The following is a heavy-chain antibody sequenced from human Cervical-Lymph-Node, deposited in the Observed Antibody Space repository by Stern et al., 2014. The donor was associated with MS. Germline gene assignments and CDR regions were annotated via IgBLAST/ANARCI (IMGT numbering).Heavy chain of an antibody. J-gene: IGHJ4*02. Sequence: EVQLVESGGGLVQPGGYLRLSCAASGFTVSSNHMSWVRQAPGKGLEWVSVIYSGGSTYYADSVKGRFTISRDHSQNTVYLQMNSLRAEDTAVYYCARGPDTAMVPCYWGQGTLVTVSS. V-gene: IGHV3-66*01. CDR2: IYSGGST. D-gene: IGHD5-18*01. CDR1: GFTVSSNH. CDR3: ARGPDTAMVPCY.